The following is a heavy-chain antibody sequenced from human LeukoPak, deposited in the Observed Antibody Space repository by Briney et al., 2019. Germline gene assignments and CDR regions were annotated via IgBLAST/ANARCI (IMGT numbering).Heavy chain of an antibody. V-gene: IGHV4-39*01. CDR3: ARSDSSGYYY. D-gene: IGHD3-22*01. J-gene: IGHJ4*02. CDR2: IYYSGIT. Sequence: SETLSLTCTVSGGSISSSSYYWGWIRQPPGKGLEWIGSIYYSGITYYNPSLKSRVTISVDTSKNQFSLKLSSVTAADTAVYYCARSDSSGYYYWGQGTLVTVSS. CDR1: GGSISSSSYY.